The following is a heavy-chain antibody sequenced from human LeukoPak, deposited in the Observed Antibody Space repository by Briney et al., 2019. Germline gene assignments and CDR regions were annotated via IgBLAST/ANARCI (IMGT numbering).Heavy chain of an antibody. J-gene: IGHJ4*02. CDR3: ARDSYDFPFDY. Sequence: SETLSLTCTVSGGSISSGSYYWSWIRQPAGKGLEWIGRIYTSGSTNYNPSLKSRVTISVDTSKNQFSLKLSSVTAADTAVYYCARDSYDFPFDYWGQGTLVTVSS. D-gene: IGHD3-3*01. V-gene: IGHV4-61*02. CDR2: IYTSGST. CDR1: GGSISSGSYY.